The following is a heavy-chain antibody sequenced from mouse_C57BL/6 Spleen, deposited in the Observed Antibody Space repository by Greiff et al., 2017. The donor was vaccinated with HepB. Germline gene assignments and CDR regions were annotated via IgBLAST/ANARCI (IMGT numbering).Heavy chain of an antibody. J-gene: IGHJ3*01. CDR1: GYTFTDYY. Sequence: QVQLQQSGAELVRPGASVKLSCKASGYTFTDYYINWVKQRPGQGLEWIARIYPGSGNTYYNEKFKDKATLTAEKSSSTAYMQLSSLTSEDSAVYFCARRIYDGYWFAYWGQGTLVTVSA. D-gene: IGHD2-3*01. V-gene: IGHV1-76*01. CDR3: ARRIYDGYWFAY. CDR2: IYPGSGNT.